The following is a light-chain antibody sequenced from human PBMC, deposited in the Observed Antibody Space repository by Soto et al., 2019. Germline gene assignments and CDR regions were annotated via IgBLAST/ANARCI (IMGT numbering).Light chain of an antibody. CDR3: SSYTATSTHYV. Sequence: QSALTPPASVSGSPGQSITISWTGTSSDVGDHNYLSWYQQKPGKDPKLLISEVNNRPSGVSNRFSGSKYGNTASLTISGLRPEDEADYYCSSYTATSTHYVFGSGTKVTVL. CDR1: SSDVGDHNY. J-gene: IGLJ1*01. CDR2: EVN. V-gene: IGLV2-14*01.